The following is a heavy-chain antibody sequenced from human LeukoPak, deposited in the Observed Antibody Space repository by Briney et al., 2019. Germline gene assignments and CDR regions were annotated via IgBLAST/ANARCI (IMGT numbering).Heavy chain of an antibody. CDR1: GFTFSNAW. CDR2: IKSKTDGGTT. V-gene: IGHV3-15*01. D-gene: IGHD1-26*01. Sequence: GGSLRLSCAASGFTFSNAWLSWVRQAPGKGLEWVGRIKSKTDGGTTDYAAHVKGRFTISRDDSKNTLYLQMNSLKTEDTAVYYCTTDLASQVGATIPGDYWGQGTLVTVSS. J-gene: IGHJ4*02. CDR3: TTDLASQVGATIPGDY.